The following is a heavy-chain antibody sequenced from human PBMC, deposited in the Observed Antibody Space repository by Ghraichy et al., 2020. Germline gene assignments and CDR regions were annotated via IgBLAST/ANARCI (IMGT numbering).Heavy chain of an antibody. V-gene: IGHV3-7*03. CDR3: TRDRAFKCFDY. CDR1: GFNFTSSW. D-gene: IGHD3-10*01. J-gene: IGHJ4*02. CDR2: IKPDGSEN. Sequence: GGSLRLSCAASGFNFTSSWMNWVRQAPGKELEWVAGIKPDGSENYHVDSVTGRFTISRDNARNSLYLQMNSLRAEDTAFDYCTRDRAFKCFDYCGQATLVTVSS.